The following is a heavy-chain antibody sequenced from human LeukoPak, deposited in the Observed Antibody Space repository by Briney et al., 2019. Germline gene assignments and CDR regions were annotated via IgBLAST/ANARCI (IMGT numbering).Heavy chain of an antibody. J-gene: IGHJ4*02. V-gene: IGHV4-59*08. CDR2: IYYTGSA. Sequence: SETLSLTCTVSGAPITRYYWSWIRQPPGKGLEWIGYIYYTGSANYNPSLKSRVSISVDTSKNQFSLRLSSVTAADTAVYYCARAPYYDYVWGSYRPYYFDYWGQGTLVTVSS. CDR1: GAPITRYY. CDR3: ARAPYYDYVWGSYRPYYFDY. D-gene: IGHD3-16*02.